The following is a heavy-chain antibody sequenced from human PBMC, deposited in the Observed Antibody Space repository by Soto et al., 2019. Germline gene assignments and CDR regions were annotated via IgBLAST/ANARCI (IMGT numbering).Heavy chain of an antibody. CDR3: ARGQLLVRYLDY. V-gene: IGHV4-30-2*01. D-gene: IGHD6-19*01. Sequence: PSETLSLTCAVSGGSISSGGYSWSWIRQPPGKGLEWIGYIYHSGSTYYNPSLKSRVTISVDRSKNQFSLKLSSVTAADTAVYYCARGQLLVRYLDYWGQGTLVTVSS. J-gene: IGHJ4*02. CDR2: IYHSGST. CDR1: GGSISSGGYS.